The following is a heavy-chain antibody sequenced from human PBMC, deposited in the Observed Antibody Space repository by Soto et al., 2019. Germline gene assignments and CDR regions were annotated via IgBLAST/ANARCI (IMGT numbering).Heavy chain of an antibody. CDR1: GGTFSSYA. CDR2: IIPIFGTA. J-gene: IGHJ4*02. V-gene: IGHV1-69*01. D-gene: IGHD6-13*01. CDR3: ARGHIPNIAAAGTYFDY. Sequence: QVQLVQSGAEVKKPGSSVKVSCKASGGTFSSYAISWVRQAPGQGLEWMGGIIPIFGTANYAQKFQGRVTITADEAGSTAYMELSSLRSEDTAVYYCARGHIPNIAAAGTYFDYWGQGTLVTVSS.